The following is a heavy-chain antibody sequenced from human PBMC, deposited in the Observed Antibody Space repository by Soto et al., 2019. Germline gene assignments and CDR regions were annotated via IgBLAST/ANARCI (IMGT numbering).Heavy chain of an antibody. Sequence: EVQLLESGGGLVQPGGSLRLSCVASGFPFSNYYMDWVRQAPGKGLEWVAVISGSEDNIHYADSVKGRFTISRDNSMNTLYLQMNSLRADDTAIYYCAKDLHWFAMDVWGQGTTVTVFS. D-gene: IGHD3-10*01. CDR3: AKDLHWFAMDV. CDR2: ISGSEDNI. CDR1: GFPFSNYY. V-gene: IGHV3-23*01. J-gene: IGHJ6*02.